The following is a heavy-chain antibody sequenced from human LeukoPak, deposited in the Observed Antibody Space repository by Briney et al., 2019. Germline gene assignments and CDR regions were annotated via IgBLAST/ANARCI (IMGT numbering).Heavy chain of an antibody. CDR3: AKQYSSDWNGLAEYFQH. CDR2: ISSRGGST. CDR1: GITLSRYA. Sequence: GSPRLFWAASGITLSRYAMSRGRQAPRKGLGVGSGISSRGGSTHYADSVKGRFTISRDNSKNTLYLQMNSLRAEDTAVYYCAKQYSSDWNGLAEYFQHWGQGTLVTVSS. D-gene: IGHD6-19*01. V-gene: IGHV3-23*01. J-gene: IGHJ1*01.